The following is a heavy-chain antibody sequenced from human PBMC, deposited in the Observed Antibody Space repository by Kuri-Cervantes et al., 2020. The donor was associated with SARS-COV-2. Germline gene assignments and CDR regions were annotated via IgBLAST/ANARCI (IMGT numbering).Heavy chain of an antibody. CDR1: GGTFSSYA. CDR3: ASSEMATILRRNENYYYYMDV. D-gene: IGHD5-24*01. J-gene: IGHJ6*03. V-gene: IGHV1-69*05. CDR2: IIPIFGTA. Sequence: SVKVSCKASGGTFSSYAISWVRQAPGQGREWMGGIIPIFGTANYAQKFQGRVTITTDESTSTAYMELSSLRSEDTAVYYCASSEMATILRRNENYYYYMDVWGKGTTVTVSS.